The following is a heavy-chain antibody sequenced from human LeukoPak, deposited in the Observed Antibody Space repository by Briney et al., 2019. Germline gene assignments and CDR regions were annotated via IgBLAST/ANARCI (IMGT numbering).Heavy chain of an antibody. Sequence: GGSLRLSCAASGFDFSSNWMHWVRHAPGQGLVWVSRIKGDGISTNYADSVKGRFTISRDIAKNTLYLQMNSPRAEDTGVYYCAKDHYWSIDYWGRGTLVTVSS. J-gene: IGHJ4*02. D-gene: IGHD3-3*01. CDR1: GFDFSSNW. CDR3: AKDHYWSIDY. CDR2: IKGDGIST. V-gene: IGHV3-74*01.